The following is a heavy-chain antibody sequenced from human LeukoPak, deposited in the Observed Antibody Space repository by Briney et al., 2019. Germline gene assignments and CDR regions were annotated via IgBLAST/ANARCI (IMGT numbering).Heavy chain of an antibody. V-gene: IGHV4-39*07. CDR2: IYYSGNT. CDR3: ARDVRYYYGSGSYGDYYYYMDV. CDR1: GGSISSSSYY. J-gene: IGHJ6*03. D-gene: IGHD3-10*01. Sequence: SETLSLTCTVSGGSISSSSYYWGWIRQPPGKGLEWIGSIYYSGNTYYSPSLKSRVTISVDTSKNQFSLRLSSVTAADTAVYYCARDVRYYYGSGSYGDYYYYMDVWGKGTTVTVSS.